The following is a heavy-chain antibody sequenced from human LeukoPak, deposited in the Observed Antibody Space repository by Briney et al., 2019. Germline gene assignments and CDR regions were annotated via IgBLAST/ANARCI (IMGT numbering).Heavy chain of an antibody. Sequence: GGSLRLSCAASGFTFSSYAMSWVRQAPGKGLEWVSAISGSGGSTYYADSVKGRFTISRDNSRSTLYLQMNSLRAEDTAVYYCAKRGPGSPQSEKYFFDYWGQGTLVTVSS. V-gene: IGHV3-23*01. CDR1: GFTFSSYA. J-gene: IGHJ4*02. CDR2: ISGSGGST. D-gene: IGHD3-10*01. CDR3: AKRGPGSPQSEKYFFDY.